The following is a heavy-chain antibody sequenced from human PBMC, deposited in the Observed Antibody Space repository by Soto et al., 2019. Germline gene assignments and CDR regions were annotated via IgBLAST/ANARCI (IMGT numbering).Heavy chain of an antibody. V-gene: IGHV4-34*01. CDR1: GGSFSGYY. Sequence: PSETMSLTCAVFGGSFSGYYWSWIRQPQGKGLEWIGEINHSGSTNYNPSLKSRVTISVGTSKNQFSLKLSSVTAADTAVYYCARGISIAVAGTRGLIKEGFDYWGQGTLVTVSS. CDR2: INHSGST. J-gene: IGHJ4*02. CDR3: ARGISIAVAGTRGLIKEGFDY. D-gene: IGHD6-19*01.